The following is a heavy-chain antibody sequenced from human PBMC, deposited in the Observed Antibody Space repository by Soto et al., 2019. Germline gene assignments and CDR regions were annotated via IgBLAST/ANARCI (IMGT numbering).Heavy chain of an antibody. V-gene: IGHV1-18*01. CDR3: ARDPGLVYAINWFDP. J-gene: IGHJ5*02. CDR1: GYTFTSYG. D-gene: IGHD2-8*01. Sequence: ASVKVSCKASGYTFTSYGISWVRQAPGQELEWMGWISAYNGNTNYAQKLQGRVTMTTDTSTSTAYMELRSLGSDDTAVYYCARDPGLVYAINWFDPWGQGTLVTVSS. CDR2: ISAYNGNT.